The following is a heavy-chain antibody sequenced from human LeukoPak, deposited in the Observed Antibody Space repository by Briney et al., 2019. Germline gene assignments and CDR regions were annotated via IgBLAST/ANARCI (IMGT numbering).Heavy chain of an antibody. D-gene: IGHD2-8*02. CDR1: GDSVSSNRVT. J-gene: IGHJ3*02. V-gene: IGHV6-1*01. Sequence: SQTLSLTCAIFGDSVSSNRVTWNWIRQSPSRGLEWLGRTYFTSEWYTAYAVSAKSRIIITPDTSKNHFSLQLNSMTPEDTAVYFCARDQSWTTGFDIWGQGTMVTVSS. CDR3: ARDQSWTTGFDI. CDR2: TYFTSEWYT.